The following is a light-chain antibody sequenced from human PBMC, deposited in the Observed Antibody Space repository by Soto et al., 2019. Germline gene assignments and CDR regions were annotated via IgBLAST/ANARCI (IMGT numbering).Light chain of an antibody. CDR3: QQSYSTPRT. Sequence: DIQMTQSPSSLSASVGDRATITFRASQSISSYLNWYQQKPGKAPKLLIYAASSLQSGVPSRFSGSGSGTDFTLTISSLQPEDFATYYCQQSYSTPRTFGQGTNVDI. CDR1: QSISSY. J-gene: IGKJ1*01. CDR2: AAS. V-gene: IGKV1-39*01.